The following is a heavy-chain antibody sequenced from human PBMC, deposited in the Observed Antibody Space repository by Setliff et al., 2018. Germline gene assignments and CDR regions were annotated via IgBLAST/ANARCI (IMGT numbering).Heavy chain of an antibody. CDR2: ISGSAGSI. J-gene: IGHJ4*01. V-gene: IGHV3-23*01. Sequence: TFTGYSMNWVRQAPGKGLEWVSTISGSAGSIHLADSVKGRFTISRDNSKNTLFLQMSSLRAADTAVYYCVKGTNVVMVYTGFDHWGQGTLVTVSS. CDR1: TFTGYS. D-gene: IGHD2-8*01. CDR3: VKGTNVVMVYTGFDH.